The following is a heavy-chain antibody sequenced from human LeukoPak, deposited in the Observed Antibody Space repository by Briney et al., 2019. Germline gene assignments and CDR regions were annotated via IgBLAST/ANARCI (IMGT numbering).Heavy chain of an antibody. CDR1: GGSISSSSYY. D-gene: IGHD1-26*01. CDR2: IYYSGST. J-gene: IGHJ5*02. CDR3: ARSGIVGATLSPFDP. Sequence: SETLSLTCTVSGGSISSSSYYWGWIRQPPGKGLEWIGSIYYSGSTYYNPSLKSRVTISVDTSKNQFSLKLSSVTVADTAVYYCARSGIVGATLSPFDPWGQGTLVTVSS. V-gene: IGHV4-39*01.